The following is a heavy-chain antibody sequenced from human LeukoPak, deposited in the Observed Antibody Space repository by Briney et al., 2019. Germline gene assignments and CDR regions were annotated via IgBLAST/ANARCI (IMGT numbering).Heavy chain of an antibody. J-gene: IGHJ4*02. CDR1: GFTFSRYS. CDR3: ARLDILTGYYFDY. V-gene: IGHV3-53*01. CDR2: IYSGGST. D-gene: IGHD3-9*01. Sequence: GGSLRLSCAASGFTFSRYSMSWVRQAPGKGLEWVSVIYSGGSTYYADSVKGRFTISRDNSKNTLYLQMNSLRAEDTAVYYCARLDILTGYYFDYWGQGTLVTVSS.